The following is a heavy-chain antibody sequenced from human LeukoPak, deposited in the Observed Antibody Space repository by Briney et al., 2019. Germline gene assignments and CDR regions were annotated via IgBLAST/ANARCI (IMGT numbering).Heavy chain of an antibody. CDR2: ISSSSSYI. J-gene: IGHJ4*02. CDR1: GFTFSSYS. V-gene: IGHV3-21*01. Sequence: PGGSLRLSCAASGFTFSSYSMNWARQAPGKGLEWVSSISSSSSYIYYADSVKGRFTISRDNAKNSLYLQMNSLRAEDTAVYYCARDLYCSGGSCYPGLFDYWGQGTLVTVSS. D-gene: IGHD2-15*01. CDR3: ARDLYCSGGSCYPGLFDY.